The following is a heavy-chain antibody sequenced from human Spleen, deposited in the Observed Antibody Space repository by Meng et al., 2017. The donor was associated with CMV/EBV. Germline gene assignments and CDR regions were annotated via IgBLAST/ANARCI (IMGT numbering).Heavy chain of an antibody. CDR2: INHSGST. CDR3: ARSDGRIAPGHY. Sequence: QVPLQQWGAGLLKPSEPLSLSSAVYGGAFSRFYWHWIRQPPGKGLEWIGEINHSGSTNYNPSLKNRVTISVDTSKNQFSLKLSSVTAADTAVYYCARSDGRIAPGHYWGQGTLVTVSS. V-gene: IGHV4-34*01. D-gene: IGHD5-18*01. J-gene: IGHJ4*02. CDR1: GGAFSRFY.